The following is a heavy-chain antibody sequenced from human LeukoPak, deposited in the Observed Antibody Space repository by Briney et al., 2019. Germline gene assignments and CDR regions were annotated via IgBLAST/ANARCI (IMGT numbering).Heavy chain of an antibody. CDR2: ISSSSSYI. D-gene: IGHD2-2*01. V-gene: IGHV3-21*01. CDR1: GFTFSSYS. J-gene: IGHJ4*02. CDR3: ASIAVVPAARSHFDY. Sequence: GGSLRLSCAASGFTFSSYSINWVRQAPGKGLEWVSSISSSSSYIYYADSVKGRFTISRDNAKNSLYLQMNSLRAEDTAVYYCASIAVVPAARSHFDYWGQGTLVTVSS.